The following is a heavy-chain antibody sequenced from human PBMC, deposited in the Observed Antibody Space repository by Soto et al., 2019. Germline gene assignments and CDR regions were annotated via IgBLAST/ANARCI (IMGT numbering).Heavy chain of an antibody. J-gene: IGHJ3*01. V-gene: IGHV3-23*01. CDR3: AIPYGGKIGDAPDL. Sequence: GGSLRLSCAASGFTFSNYAMNWVRQAPGKGLEWVSGISGSGGSEYYADSVRGRLTISRHNSKKTLYLQMNNLRAEDSAVYYCAIPYGGKIGDAPDLWGPGTMVTVSS. CDR2: ISGSGGSE. CDR1: GFTFSNYA. D-gene: IGHD4-17*01.